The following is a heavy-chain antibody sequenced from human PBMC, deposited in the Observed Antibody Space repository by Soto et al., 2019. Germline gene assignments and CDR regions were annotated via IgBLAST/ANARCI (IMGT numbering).Heavy chain of an antibody. Sequence: GGSLRLSCAASGFTFSSYGMHWVRQAPGKGLEWVAVISYDGSNKYYADSVKGRFTISRDNTKSTLYLQMNSLRAEDTAVYYCAKGSGSSRPYYFDYWGQGTPVTVSS. CDR3: AKGSGSSRPYYFDY. J-gene: IGHJ4*02. CDR1: GFTFSSYG. CDR2: ISYDGSNK. V-gene: IGHV3-30*18. D-gene: IGHD6-13*01.